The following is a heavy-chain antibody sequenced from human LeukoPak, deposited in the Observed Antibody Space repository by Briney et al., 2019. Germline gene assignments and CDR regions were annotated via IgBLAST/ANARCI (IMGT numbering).Heavy chain of an antibody. CDR1: GDSISSGSFY. Sequence: PSETLSLTCTVSGDSISSGSFYWSWIRQPAGKGLEWIGLIYTSGSTNYNPSLKSRVTISVDTSKKQFSLNLSTVTAADTAVYYCARSHGSSSSYYYYIYMDVWGKGATGSVSS. V-gene: IGHV4-61*02. J-gene: IGHJ6*03. CDR3: ARSHGSSSSYYYYIYMDV. D-gene: IGHD6-6*01. CDR2: IYTSGST.